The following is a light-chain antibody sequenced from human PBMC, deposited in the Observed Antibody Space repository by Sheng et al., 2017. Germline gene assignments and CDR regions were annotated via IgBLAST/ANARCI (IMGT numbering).Light chain of an antibody. CDR1: QSIGDW. V-gene: IGKV1-5*03. Sequence: DIQLTQSPSFLSASVGDRVTITCRASQSIGDWLAWYQQKPGKVPKLLIYKTSSLESGVPSRFSGTGSGTEFTLSIYSLQPDDSATYYCQQYDGYSQYSFGQGTKLEIK. CDR3: QQYDGYSQYS. CDR2: KTS. J-gene: IGKJ2*03.